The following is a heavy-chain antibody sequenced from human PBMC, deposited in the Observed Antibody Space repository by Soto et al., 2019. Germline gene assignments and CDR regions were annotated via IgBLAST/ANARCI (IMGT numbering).Heavy chain of an antibody. J-gene: IGHJ4*02. Sequence: PGGSLRLSCAASGFTFSSYSMNWVRQAPGKGLEWVSSISSSSSYIYYADSVKGRFTISRDNAKNSLYLQMNSLRAEDTAVYYCARDHLTGYMSLYYFDYWGQGTLVTVSS. V-gene: IGHV3-21*01. CDR1: GFTFSSYS. D-gene: IGHD3-9*01. CDR2: ISSSSSYI. CDR3: ARDHLTGYMSLYYFDY.